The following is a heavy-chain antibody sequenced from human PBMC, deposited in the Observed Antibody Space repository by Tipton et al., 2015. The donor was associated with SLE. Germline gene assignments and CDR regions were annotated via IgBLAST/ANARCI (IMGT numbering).Heavy chain of an antibody. D-gene: IGHD3-22*01. CDR3: ARGHGSGFYSDN. Sequence: QLVQSGAEVKKPGESLKISCQGSGYTFSSYWIVWVRQRPGKGLEWMGIIYPTDSDIIYSPSFQGQVTISADESTSTAYLQLSSLKAADTAMYYCARGHGSGFYSDNGGQGTLVTVSS. CDR2: IYPTDSDI. J-gene: IGHJ4*02. V-gene: IGHV5-51*03. CDR1: GYTFSSYW.